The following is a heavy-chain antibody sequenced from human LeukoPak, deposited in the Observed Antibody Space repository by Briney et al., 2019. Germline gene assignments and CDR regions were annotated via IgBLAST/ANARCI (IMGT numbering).Heavy chain of an antibody. Sequence: GGSMRLSCAASGFTFSSYAMSWVRQAPGKGLEWVSAISGSGGSTYYADSVKGRFTISRVNSKNTLYLQMNSLRAEDTAVYYCAKDCSPYYYYGMDVWGQGTTVTVSS. CDR3: AKDCSPYYYYGMDV. J-gene: IGHJ6*02. CDR1: GFTFSSYA. V-gene: IGHV3-23*01. D-gene: IGHD2-15*01. CDR2: ISGSGGST.